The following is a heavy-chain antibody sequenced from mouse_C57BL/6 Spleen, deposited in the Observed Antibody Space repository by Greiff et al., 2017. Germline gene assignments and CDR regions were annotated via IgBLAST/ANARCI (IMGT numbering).Heavy chain of an antibody. CDR3: AISYWNDISNCFDY. V-gene: IGHV1-74*01. D-gene: IGHD1-1*01. CDR1: GYTFTSYW. Sequence: VQLQQSGAELAKPGASVKVSCKASGYTFTSYWMHWVKQRPGQGLEWIGSIHPFDSNTNYNQKFKGKTTLTVDKSSSTAYMQLSSLTSEDSAVYNCAISYWNDISNCFDYWGQGTTLTVSA. CDR2: IHPFDSNT. J-gene: IGHJ2*01.